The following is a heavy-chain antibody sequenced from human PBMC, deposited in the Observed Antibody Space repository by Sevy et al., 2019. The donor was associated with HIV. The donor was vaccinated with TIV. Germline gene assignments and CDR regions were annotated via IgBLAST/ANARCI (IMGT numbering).Heavy chain of an antibody. D-gene: IGHD5-12*01. CDR2: INWNGGST. J-gene: IGHJ4*02. CDR3: ARDCGSYGGYDY. CDR1: GFTFDDYG. V-gene: IGHV3-20*04. Sequence: GGSLRLSCAASGFTFDDYGMTWVRQAPGKGLEWVSGINWNGGSTGYADSVKGRFTISRDNAKNSLYLQMNSLGAEDTALYYCARDCGSYGGYDYWGQGTLVTVSS.